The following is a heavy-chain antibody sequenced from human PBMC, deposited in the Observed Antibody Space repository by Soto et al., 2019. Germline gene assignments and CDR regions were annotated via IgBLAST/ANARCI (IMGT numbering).Heavy chain of an antibody. CDR1: GFTFSSYG. Sequence: PGGSLRLSCAASGFTFSSYGMHWVRQAPGKGLEWVAVIWYDGSNKYYADSVKGRFTISRDNSKNTLYLQMNSLRAEDTAVYYCVKDGRRGYSYGTYYYYGMDVWGQGTTVTVSS. J-gene: IGHJ6*02. CDR3: VKDGRRGYSYGTYYYYGMDV. CDR2: IWYDGSNK. V-gene: IGHV3-33*06. D-gene: IGHD5-18*01.